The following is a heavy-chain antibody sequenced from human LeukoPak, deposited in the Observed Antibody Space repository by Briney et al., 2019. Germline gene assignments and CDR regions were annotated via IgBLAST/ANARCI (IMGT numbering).Heavy chain of an antibody. CDR1: GGTFSSYA. D-gene: IGHD5-18*01. CDR2: IIPILGIA. J-gene: IGHJ4*02. CDR3: ARGNVDTAMVYRD. V-gene: IGHV1-69*04. Sequence: GASVKVSCKASGGTFSSYAISWVRQAPGQGLEWMGRIIPILGIANYAQNFQGRVTMTRNTSISTAYMELSSLRSEDTAVYYCARGNVDTAMVYRDWGQGTLVTVSS.